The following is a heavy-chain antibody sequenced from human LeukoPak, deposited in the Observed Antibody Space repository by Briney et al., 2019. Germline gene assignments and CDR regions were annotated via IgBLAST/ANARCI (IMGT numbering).Heavy chain of an antibody. V-gene: IGHV4-59*01. Sequence: PSETLSLTCTVSGGSISSYYWSWIRQPPGKGLEWIGYFYYSGSTNYNPSLKSRVTISVDTSKNQFSLKLSSVTAADTAVYYCARAQATTVTRSRNWFDPWGQGTLVTVSS. CDR2: FYYSGST. J-gene: IGHJ5*02. CDR1: GGSISSYY. CDR3: ARAQATTVTRSRNWFDP. D-gene: IGHD4-17*01.